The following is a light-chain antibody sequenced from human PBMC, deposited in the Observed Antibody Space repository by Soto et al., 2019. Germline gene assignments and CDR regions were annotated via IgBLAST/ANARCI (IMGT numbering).Light chain of an antibody. J-gene: IGLJ1*01. CDR2: EVS. Sequence: QSLLTQPASVSGSPGQSITISCTGTSSDVGAYNYVSWYQQHPGKAPKFMIYEVSNRPSGVSNRFSGSKSGNTASLTISGLQAEDEADYYCSSYTSSSTPFVFGTGTKVTVL. CDR1: SSDVGAYNY. V-gene: IGLV2-14*01. CDR3: SSYTSSSTPFV.